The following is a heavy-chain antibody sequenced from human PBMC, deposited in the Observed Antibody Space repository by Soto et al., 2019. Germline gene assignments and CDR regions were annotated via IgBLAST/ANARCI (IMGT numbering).Heavy chain of an antibody. V-gene: IGHV1-69*02. CDR2: IIPILGIA. J-gene: IGHJ2*01. D-gene: IGHD6-13*01. CDR1: GGTFSSYT. CDR3: ARLPAGIAFDWYFDL. Sequence: ASVKVSCKASGGTFSSYTISWVRQAPGQGLEWMGRIIPILGIANYAQKFQGRVTITADKSTSTAYMELSSLRSEDTAVYYCARLPAGIAFDWYFDLWGRGTLVTAPQ.